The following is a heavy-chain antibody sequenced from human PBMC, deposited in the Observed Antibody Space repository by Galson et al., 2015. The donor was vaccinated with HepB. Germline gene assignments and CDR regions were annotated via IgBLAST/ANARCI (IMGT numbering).Heavy chain of an antibody. CDR3: ARRGSGNYYYDY. J-gene: IGHJ4*02. V-gene: IGHV1-46*01. D-gene: IGHD3-10*01. CDR1: GYTFTSYA. CDR2: INPSGGST. Sequence: SVKVSCKASGYTFTSYAMHWVRQAPGQGLEWMGIINPSGGSTTYAQKFQGRVTMTRDTSTSTVYMELSSLRSEDTAVYYCARRGSGNYYYDYWGQGTLVTVSS.